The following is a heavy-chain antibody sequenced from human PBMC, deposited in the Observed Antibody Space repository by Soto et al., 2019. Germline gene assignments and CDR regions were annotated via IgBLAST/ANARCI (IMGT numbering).Heavy chain of an antibody. CDR3: ARGGYYYDSSGYYPPRGYYFDY. Sequence: SVKVSCKASGGTFSSYAISWVRQAPGQGLEWMGGIIPIFGTANYAQKFQGRVTITADKSTSTAYMELSSLRSEDTAVYYCARGGYYYDSSGYYPPRGYYFDYWGQGTLVTVSS. CDR1: GGTFSSYA. J-gene: IGHJ4*02. V-gene: IGHV1-69*06. D-gene: IGHD3-22*01. CDR2: IIPIFGTA.